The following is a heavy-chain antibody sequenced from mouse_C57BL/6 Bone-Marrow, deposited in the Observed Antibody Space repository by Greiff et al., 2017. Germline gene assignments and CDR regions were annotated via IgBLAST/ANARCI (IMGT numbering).Heavy chain of an antibody. D-gene: IGHD1-1*01. CDR2: IWSGGST. V-gene: IGHV2-2*01. CDR1: GFSLTSYG. Sequence: VKLVESGPGLVQPSQSLSITCTVSGFSLTSYGVHWVRQSPGKGLEWLGVIWSGGSTDYNAAFISRLSISKDNSKSQVFFKMNSLQADDTAIYYCARKRYYGSSYDFDVWGTGTTVTVSS. J-gene: IGHJ1*03. CDR3: ARKRYYGSSYDFDV.